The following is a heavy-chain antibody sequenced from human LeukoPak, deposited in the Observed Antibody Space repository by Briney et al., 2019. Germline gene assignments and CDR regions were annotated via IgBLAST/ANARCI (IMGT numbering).Heavy chain of an antibody. Sequence: SETLSLTCTVSGGSISSSSYYWGWIRQPPGKGLERIGSIYYSGSTYYNPSLKSRVTISVDTSKNQFSLRLSSVTAADTAVYYCAREGGDYYYYYMDVWGKGTTVTISS. CDR1: GGSISSSSYY. D-gene: IGHD2-21*01. V-gene: IGHV4-39*07. J-gene: IGHJ6*03. CDR2: IYYSGST. CDR3: AREGGDYYYYYMDV.